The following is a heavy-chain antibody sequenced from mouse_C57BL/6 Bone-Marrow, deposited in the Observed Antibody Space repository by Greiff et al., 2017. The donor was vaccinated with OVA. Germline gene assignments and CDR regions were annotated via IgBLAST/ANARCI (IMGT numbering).Heavy chain of an antibody. CDR2: IYPRSGNT. J-gene: IGHJ3*01. V-gene: IGHV1-81*01. CDR3: EALIYGGYDVAY. D-gene: IGHD1-1*02. Sequence: QVQLQQSGAELARPGASVKLSCKASGYTFTSYGISWVKQRTGQGLEWIGEIYPRSGNTYYNEKFKGKATLTADKSSSTAYMELRSLTSEDSAVYLCEALIYGGYDVAYWGQGTLVTVSA. CDR1: GYTFTSYG.